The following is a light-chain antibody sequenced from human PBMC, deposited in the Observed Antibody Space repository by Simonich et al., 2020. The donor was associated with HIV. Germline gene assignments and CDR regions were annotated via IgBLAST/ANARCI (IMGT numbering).Light chain of an antibody. J-gene: IGLJ3*02. V-gene: IGLV3-21*03. Sequence: SDVLTQPPSVSVAPGKTARITWGGKNIGSESVHWYQQKAGQAPVMVVYDDNDRPSGIPERFSGSNSGNTATLSISRVEAGDEADYYCQVWDSSSDHVVFGGGTKLTVL. CDR3: QVWDSSSDHVV. CDR1: NIGSES. CDR2: DDN.